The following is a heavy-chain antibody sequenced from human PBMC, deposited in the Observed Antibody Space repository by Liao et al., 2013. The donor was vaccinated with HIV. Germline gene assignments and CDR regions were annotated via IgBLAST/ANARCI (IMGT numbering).Heavy chain of an antibody. CDR3: ARDPGAYYVDF. Sequence: QVQLQESGPRLAKPSQTLSLTCSVSADSISSGDFYWSWIRQTPGKGLEWIGYMSYSGSTSYNPSLKSRITMSLVTSKNQFSLRLNSVTAADTAVYYCARDPGAYYVDFWGQGTLVTVSS. CDR1: ADSISSGDFY. V-gene: IGHV4-30-4*08. J-gene: IGHJ4*02. CDR2: MSYSGST.